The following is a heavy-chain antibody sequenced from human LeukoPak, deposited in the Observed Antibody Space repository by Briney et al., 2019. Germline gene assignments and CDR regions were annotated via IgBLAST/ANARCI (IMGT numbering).Heavy chain of an antibody. D-gene: IGHD3-10*01. CDR1: GFTFSSYA. V-gene: IGHV3-30-3*01. Sequence: GRSLRLSCAASGFTFSSYAMHWVRQAPGKGLEWVAVISYDGSNKYYADSVKGRFTISRDNSKNTLYLQMNSLRAEDTAVYYCARDTGDYSWFDPWGQGTLVTVSS. J-gene: IGHJ5*02. CDR2: ISYDGSNK. CDR3: ARDTGDYSWFDP.